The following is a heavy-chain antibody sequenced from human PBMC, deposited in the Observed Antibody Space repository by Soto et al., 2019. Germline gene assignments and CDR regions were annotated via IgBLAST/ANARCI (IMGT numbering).Heavy chain of an antibody. Sequence: PGGSLRLCFAASGFTFSDYYMSLIRQAPGQGLEWVSYISRSGSTIYYADSVKGRFTISRDNAKNSLYLQMNSLRAEDTAVYYCARDTSGSYGDWGQGPLVTVSS. CDR1: GFTFSDYY. CDR3: ARDTSGSYGD. J-gene: IGHJ4*02. CDR2: ISRSGSTI. V-gene: IGHV3-11*01. D-gene: IGHD1-26*01.